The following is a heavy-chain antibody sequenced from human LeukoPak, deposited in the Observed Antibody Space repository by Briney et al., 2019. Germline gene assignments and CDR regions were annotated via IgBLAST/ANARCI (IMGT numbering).Heavy chain of an antibody. CDR3: ANYASGTYRFDP. D-gene: IGHD3-10*01. V-gene: IGHV6-1*01. Sequence: SQTLSLTCAISGDSVSSNSVTWNWIRQSPSRGLEWLGRTYYRSTWYNDYAVSVRGRITVNPDTSKNQFSLKLSSVTAADTAVYYCANYASGTYRFDPWGQGTLVTVSS. J-gene: IGHJ5*02. CDR1: GDSVSSNSVT. CDR2: TYYRSTWYN.